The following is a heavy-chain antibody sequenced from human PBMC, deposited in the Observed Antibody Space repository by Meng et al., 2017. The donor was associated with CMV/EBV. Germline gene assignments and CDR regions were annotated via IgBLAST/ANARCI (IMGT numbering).Heavy chain of an antibody. J-gene: IGHJ4*02. CDR1: GFTFSDYY. V-gene: IGHV1-2*02. Sequence: QLVQSGVGMKKPGASVKVSCTTSGFTFSDYYIHWVRQAPGQGLEWMGWVNSNNDATNYARKFQGRVSMTRDASISTAHMELSRLMSDDTAVYYCVRSSGWSLFDYWGQGTLVTVFS. CDR3: VRSSGWSLFDY. CDR2: VNSNNDAT. D-gene: IGHD6-19*01.